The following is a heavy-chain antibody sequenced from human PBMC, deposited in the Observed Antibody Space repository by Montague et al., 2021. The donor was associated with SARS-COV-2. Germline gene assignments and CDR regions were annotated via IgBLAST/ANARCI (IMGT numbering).Heavy chain of an antibody. V-gene: IGHV4-39*01. J-gene: IGHJ3*02. CDR1: GGSISSSSYY. CDR3: ARIGWVRGAFDI. CDR2: IYYSGST. D-gene: IGHD3-10*01. Sequence: SETLSLTCTVSGGSISSSSYYWGWIRQPPGKGLEWIGSIYYSGSTYYNPSLKSRVTISVDTSKNQFSLKLSSVTAADTAVYYCARIGWVRGAFDIWGQGTMVTVSS.